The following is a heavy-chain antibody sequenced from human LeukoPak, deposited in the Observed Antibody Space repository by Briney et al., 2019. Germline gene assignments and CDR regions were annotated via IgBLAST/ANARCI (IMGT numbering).Heavy chain of an antibody. CDR1: GGSISNYY. CDR2: MYYSGST. Sequence: SETLSLTCSVSGGSISNYYWSWLRQPPGKGLEWIGSMYYSGSTNYNPSLTSRATISEDTSKKQFSLKLSSVTAADTAGYCARAGYDTSGFWYLDLWGRGTLVTVSS. J-gene: IGHJ2*01. CDR3: ARAGYDTSGFWYLDL. V-gene: IGHV4-59*01. D-gene: IGHD3-22*01.